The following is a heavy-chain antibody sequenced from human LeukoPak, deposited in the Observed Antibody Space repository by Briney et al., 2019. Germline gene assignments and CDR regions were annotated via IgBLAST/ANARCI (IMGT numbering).Heavy chain of an antibody. V-gene: IGHV3-7*01. Sequence: GESLKISCKGSGYSFTSYWIGWVRQAPGKGLEWVANINQDGSEKYYVDSVKGRFTISRDNAKNSLYLRMNSLRAEGTAVYYCATDVATISNWFDPWGQGTLVTVSS. CDR3: ATDVATISNWFDP. D-gene: IGHD5-24*01. CDR1: GYSFTSYW. CDR2: INQDGSEK. J-gene: IGHJ5*02.